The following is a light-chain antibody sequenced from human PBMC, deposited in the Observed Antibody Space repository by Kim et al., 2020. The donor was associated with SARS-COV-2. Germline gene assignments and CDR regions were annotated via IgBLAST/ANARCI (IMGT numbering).Light chain of an antibody. V-gene: IGLV10-54*01. CDR3: TAWDSSLSGWV. J-gene: IGLJ3*02. CDR1: SNNVGNQG. Sequence: RQIAQTTCPGHSNNVGNQGTVWLQNHQGQPPNVLSYRNDNRPSGISERFSAARSGNTASLTITGLQPEDEADYSSTAWDSSLSGWVFGGGTQLTV. CDR2: RND.